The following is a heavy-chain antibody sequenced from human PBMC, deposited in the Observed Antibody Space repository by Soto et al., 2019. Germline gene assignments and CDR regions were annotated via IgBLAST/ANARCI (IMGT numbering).Heavy chain of an antibody. J-gene: IGHJ3*02. CDR2: IIPIFGTA. D-gene: IGHD3-22*01. CDR3: ARSPYDSSGYHLTMRAVDI. V-gene: IGHV1-69*13. CDR1: GGTFSSYA. Sequence: SVKVSCKASGGTFSSYAISWVRQAPGQGLEWMGGIIPIFGTANYAQKFQGRVTITADESTSTAYMELSSLRSEDTAVYYCARSPYDSSGYHLTMRAVDICGQGTMVTVSS.